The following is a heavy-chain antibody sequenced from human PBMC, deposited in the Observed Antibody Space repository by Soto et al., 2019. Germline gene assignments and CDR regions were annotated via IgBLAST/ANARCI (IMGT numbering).Heavy chain of an antibody. V-gene: IGHV3-7*03. CDR2: IKQDGSEK. D-gene: IGHD6-13*01. CDR1: GFTFSSYW. J-gene: IGHJ5*02. Sequence: GGSLRLSCAASGFTFSSYWMSWVRQAPGKGLEWVANIKQDGSEKYYVDSVKDRFTISRDNAKNSLYLQMNSLRAEDTAVYYCARTVSSWYNWFDPWGQGTLVTVSS. CDR3: ARTVSSWYNWFDP.